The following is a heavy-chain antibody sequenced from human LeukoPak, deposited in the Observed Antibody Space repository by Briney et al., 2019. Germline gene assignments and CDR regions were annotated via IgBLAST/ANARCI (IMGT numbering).Heavy chain of an antibody. Sequence: PGRSLRLSCAASGFTFSSYGMHWVRQDPGKGLEWVAVISYDGSNKYYADSVKGRFTISRDNSKNTLYLQMNSLRAEDTAVYYCAKGADYYYYGMDVWGKGTTVTVSS. CDR3: AKGADYYYYGMDV. CDR2: ISYDGSNK. V-gene: IGHV3-30*18. J-gene: IGHJ6*04. CDR1: GFTFSSYG.